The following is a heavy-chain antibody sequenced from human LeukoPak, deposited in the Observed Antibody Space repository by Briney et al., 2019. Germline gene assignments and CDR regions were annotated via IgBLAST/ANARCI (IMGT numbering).Heavy chain of an antibody. CDR3: ARVPYYEAIDYYYGMDV. Sequence: PGGSLRLSCAASGFNFTALWMSWVRQTPEKGLEFVANINRDSSVKNYVDSVKGRFTISRDNAKNTLYLQMNSLRAEDTAVYYCARVPYYEAIDYYYGMDVWGQGTTVTVSS. CDR2: INRDSSVK. CDR1: GFNFTALW. J-gene: IGHJ6*02. D-gene: IGHD3-22*01. V-gene: IGHV3-7*01.